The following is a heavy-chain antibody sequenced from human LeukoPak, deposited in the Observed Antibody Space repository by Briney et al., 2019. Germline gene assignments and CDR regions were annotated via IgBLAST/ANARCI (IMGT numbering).Heavy chain of an antibody. CDR2: IYYSGSS. D-gene: IGHD1-14*01. Sequence: SETLSLTCTVSGSSISSSNYYWDWIRQPPGKDLEWIGSIYYSGSSYYNPSLKSRVTISIDTSKNQFSLKLTSVTAADTAVYYCARHPDVFLSYFNLWGRGTLITVSS. V-gene: IGHV4-39*01. CDR1: GSSISSSNYY. CDR3: ARHPDVFLSYFNL. J-gene: IGHJ2*01.